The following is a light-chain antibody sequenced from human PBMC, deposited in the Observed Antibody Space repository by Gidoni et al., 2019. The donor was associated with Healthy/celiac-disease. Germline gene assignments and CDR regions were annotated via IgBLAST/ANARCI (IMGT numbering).Light chain of an antibody. CDR3: QQYNNRGT. Sequence: PATLSVAPGERATLSCRASQSVSSNLAWYQQKPGQAPRLLIYGASTRATGIPARFSGSGSGTEFTLTISSLQSEDFAVYYCQQYNNRGTFGQGTKVEIK. CDR1: QSVSSN. V-gene: IGKV3-15*01. CDR2: GAS. J-gene: IGKJ1*01.